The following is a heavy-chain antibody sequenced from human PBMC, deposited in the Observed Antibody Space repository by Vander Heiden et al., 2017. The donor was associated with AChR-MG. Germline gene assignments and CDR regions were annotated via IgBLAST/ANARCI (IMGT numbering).Heavy chain of an antibody. CDR3: VKGSAYCGGDCYNYFDY. Sequence: EVQLVESGGGLVQPGGSLRLSCYASGFTFRSYAMHWVRQAPGKGLEYVSAISSNGGSTYYADSVKGRFTISRDNSKNTLYLQMSSLRAEDTAVYYCVKGSAYCGGDCYNYFDYWGQGTLVTVSS. J-gene: IGHJ4*02. CDR2: ISSNGGST. V-gene: IGHV3-64D*06. CDR1: GFTFRSYA. D-gene: IGHD2-21*02.